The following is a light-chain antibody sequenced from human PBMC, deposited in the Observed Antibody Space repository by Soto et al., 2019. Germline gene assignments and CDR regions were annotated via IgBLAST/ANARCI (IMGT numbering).Light chain of an antibody. CDR3: QQYGSSPPT. CDR2: GAS. V-gene: IGKV3-20*01. J-gene: IGKJ1*01. CDR1: QSVSRSC. Sequence: ESVFTQYTGTLSLSPGERATISCRASQSVSRSCLAWYRQKPGQAPSLLIYGASSRATGIPDRFSGSGAGTDFTLTIGRLEPEDFAVYYCQQYGSSPPTFGQGTKVEIK.